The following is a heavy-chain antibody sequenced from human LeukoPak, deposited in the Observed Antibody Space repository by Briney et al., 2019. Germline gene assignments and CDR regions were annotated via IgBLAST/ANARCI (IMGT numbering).Heavy chain of an antibody. Sequence: GGSLRLSCAASGXTFSSYAMSWVRQAPGKGLDWVSAISGSGGNTYYADSVKGRFTISRDNSKNTLYLQMNSLRAEDTAVYYCAKDQYGGNPQYYFDYWGQGTLITVSS. J-gene: IGHJ4*02. D-gene: IGHD4-23*01. CDR3: AKDQYGGNPQYYFDY. CDR1: GXTFSSYA. V-gene: IGHV3-23*01. CDR2: ISGSGGNT.